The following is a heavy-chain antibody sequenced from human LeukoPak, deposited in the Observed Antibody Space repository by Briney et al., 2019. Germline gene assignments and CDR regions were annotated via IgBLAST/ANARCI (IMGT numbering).Heavy chain of an antibody. V-gene: IGHV4-59*01. Sequence: SETLSLTCTVCGGSISSYYWSWIPLPPRKGLKWIGYLSKSGNTNYSPPLKSRVTIFGDTSKNQFFLKLSSVTAADTAMYYCARARYVNSFYAFDIWGQGTLVTVSS. J-gene: IGHJ3*02. D-gene: IGHD3-9*01. CDR3: ARARYVNSFYAFDI. CDR2: LSKSGNT. CDR1: GGSISSYY.